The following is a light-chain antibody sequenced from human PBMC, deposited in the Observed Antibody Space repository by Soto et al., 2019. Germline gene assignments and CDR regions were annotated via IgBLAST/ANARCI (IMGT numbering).Light chain of an antibody. V-gene: IGKV3-11*01. CDR3: QQRNIWPWT. J-gene: IGKJ1*01. CDR1: QSVSSY. Sequence: EVVLKQSPGTLSLSPGERATLSCRASQSVSSYLAWYQQKAGQAPRLLIYEGSNRATGIPTRFSGSGSGTDFTLTISGLEPEDFAVYYCQQRNIWPWTFGQGTNVDIK. CDR2: EGS.